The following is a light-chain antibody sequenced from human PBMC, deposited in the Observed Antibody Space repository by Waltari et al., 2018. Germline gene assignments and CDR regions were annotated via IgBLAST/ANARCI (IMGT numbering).Light chain of an antibody. CDR1: QNIDNY. J-gene: IGKJ2*01. CDR3: QQSKRVPYT. V-gene: IGKV1-39*01. CDR2: AAS. Sequence: DIQVTQSPSFLSASAGDRVSITCRASQNIDNYLNWFQQKPGRAPKLLIYAASTLPSGVPSRFTGSSFGTDSTLTISSLAEEDLATYCWQQSKRVPYTFGQGTKVQIK.